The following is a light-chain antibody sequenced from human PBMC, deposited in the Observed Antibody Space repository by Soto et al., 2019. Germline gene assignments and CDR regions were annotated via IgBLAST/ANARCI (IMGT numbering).Light chain of an antibody. CDR2: AAS. Sequence: DIQLTHSPSFLSASVLYIVTITFRASQDISSALAWYQQKPGKAPKVLIHAASTLQSGVPSRFSGSGSGTEFTLTINSLQPEDFATYYCQKLNSYPITFGQGTRLEIK. J-gene: IGKJ5*01. CDR3: QKLNSYPIT. V-gene: IGKV1-9*01. CDR1: QDISSA.